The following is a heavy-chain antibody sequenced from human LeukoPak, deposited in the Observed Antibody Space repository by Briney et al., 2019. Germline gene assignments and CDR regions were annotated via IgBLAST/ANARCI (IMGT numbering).Heavy chain of an antibody. V-gene: IGHV1-69*04. CDR3: ARRDGYNPLNPFDY. CDR1: GGTFSSFA. CDR2: IIPILGIA. J-gene: IGHJ4*02. Sequence: VASVKVSCKASGGTFSSFAISWVRPAPGQGLEWMGRIIPILGIANYAQKFQGRVTITADKSTSTAYMELSSLRSEDTAVYYCARRDGYNPLNPFDYWGQGTLVTVSS. D-gene: IGHD5-24*01.